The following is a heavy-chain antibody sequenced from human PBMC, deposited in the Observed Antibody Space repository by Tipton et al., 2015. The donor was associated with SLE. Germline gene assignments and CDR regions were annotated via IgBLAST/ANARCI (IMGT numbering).Heavy chain of an antibody. CDR2: IYHSGST. CDR3: ARVSGYSYGNDY. D-gene: IGHD5-18*01. Sequence: TLSLTCAVSDYSISTGYYWGWIRQPPGKGLEWIGSIYHSGSTYYNPSLKSRVTISVDTSKNQFSLKLNSVTAADTAVYYCARVSGYSYGNDYWGQGTLVTVSS. V-gene: IGHV4-38-2*01. J-gene: IGHJ4*02. CDR1: DYSISTGYY.